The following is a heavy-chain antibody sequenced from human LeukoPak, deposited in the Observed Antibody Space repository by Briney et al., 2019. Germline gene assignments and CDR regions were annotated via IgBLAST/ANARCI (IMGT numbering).Heavy chain of an antibody. J-gene: IGHJ5*02. V-gene: IGHV1-18*01. CDR3: ARANGPKAYDFWSGYYDNWFDP. CDR2: ISAYNGNT. Sequence: ASVKVSCKASGYTFTSYGISWVRQAPGQGLEWMGWISAYNGNTNYAQKLQGRVTMTTDTSTSTAYMELRSLRSDDTAVYHCARANGPKAYDFWSGYYDNWFDPWGQGTLVTVSS. D-gene: IGHD3-3*01. CDR1: GYTFTSYG.